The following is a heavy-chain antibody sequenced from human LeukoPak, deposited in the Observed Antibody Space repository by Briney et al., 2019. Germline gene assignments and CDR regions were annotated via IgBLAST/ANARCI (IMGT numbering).Heavy chain of an antibody. CDR3: ARLEAV. D-gene: IGHD3-3*01. CDR1: GFTFSWFW. Sequence: GGSLRLSCAASGFTFSWFWMSWVRQAPGKGLEWVANIKEDGSEKYYVDSAKGRFTISRDNAKNSLYLQMNSLRVEDTAVYYCARLEAVWGKGTTVTVSS. CDR2: IKEDGSEK. J-gene: IGHJ6*04. V-gene: IGHV3-7*01.